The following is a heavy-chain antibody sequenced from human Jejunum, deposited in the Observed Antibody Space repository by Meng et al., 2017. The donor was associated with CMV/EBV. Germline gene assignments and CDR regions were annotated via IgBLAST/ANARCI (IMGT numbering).Heavy chain of an antibody. CDR3: VGVRTFNYDSSGHSLDY. CDR1: TFGRRW. V-gene: IGHV3-7*03. D-gene: IGHD3-22*01. Sequence: TFGRRWMTWVRQAPRKGREWVANIRIGGSEKNYVDSVKDRFTISRDNARNSLYLQMNRLRVEDTATYYCVGVRTFNYDSSGHSLDYWGQGTLVTVSS. CDR2: IRIGGSEK. J-gene: IGHJ4*02.